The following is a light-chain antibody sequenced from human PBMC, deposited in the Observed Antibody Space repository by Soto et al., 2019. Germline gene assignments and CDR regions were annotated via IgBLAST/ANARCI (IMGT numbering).Light chain of an antibody. J-gene: IGKJ1*01. V-gene: IGKV1-5*01. Sequence: DIQMSQSPSTLSATKGDRVTITCRVSQMVSRWLAWYQQKPGKAPKLLIFAASTLVRGVPSRFSGRGSGTEFTLTISSLQADDYATFYCQQYHTDWTFGQGTKVDSK. CDR1: QMVSRW. CDR2: AAS. CDR3: QQYHTDWT.